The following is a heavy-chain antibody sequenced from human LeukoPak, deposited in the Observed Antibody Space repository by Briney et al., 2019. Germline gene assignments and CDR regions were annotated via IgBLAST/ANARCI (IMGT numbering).Heavy chain of an antibody. CDR3: ARARPPIAAASSAITVWFDP. V-gene: IGHV1-2*02. CDR2: INPNSGGT. CDR1: GYTFTCYY. Sequence: ASVKVSCKASGYTFTCYYMHWVRQAPGQGLEWMGWINPNSGGTNYAQKFQGRVTMTRDTSISTAYMELSRLRSDDTAVYYCARARPPIAAASSAITVWFDPWGQGTLVPVSS. D-gene: IGHD6-13*01. J-gene: IGHJ5*02.